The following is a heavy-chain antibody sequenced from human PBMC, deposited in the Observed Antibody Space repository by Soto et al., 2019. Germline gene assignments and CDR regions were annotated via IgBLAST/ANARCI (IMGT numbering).Heavy chain of an antibody. Sequence: GGSLRLSCAASGFTFSGSAMHWVRQASGKGLEWVGRIRSKANSYATAYAASVKGRFIISRDDSKNTAYLQMNSLKTEDTAVYYCTIYYYDSSGYPPFDYWGQGTLVTVSS. CDR1: GFTFSGSA. J-gene: IGHJ4*02. D-gene: IGHD3-22*01. V-gene: IGHV3-73*01. CDR3: TIYYYDSSGYPPFDY. CDR2: IRSKANSYAT.